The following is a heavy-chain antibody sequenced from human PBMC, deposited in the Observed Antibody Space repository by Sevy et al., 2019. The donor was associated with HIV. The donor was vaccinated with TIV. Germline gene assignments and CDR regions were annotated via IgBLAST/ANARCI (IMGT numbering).Heavy chain of an antibody. V-gene: IGHV1-2*02. D-gene: IGHD2-2*02. J-gene: IGHJ5*02. CDR2: INPNSGGT. CDR1: GYTFTGYY. CDR3: ARDFQGCSSTSCYSWFDP. Sequence: ASVKVSCKASGYTFTGYYMHWVRQAHGQGLEWMGWINPNSGGTNYAQKFQGRVTMTRDTSISTAYMELSRLRSDDTAVYYCARDFQGCSSTSCYSWFDPWGQGTLVTVSS.